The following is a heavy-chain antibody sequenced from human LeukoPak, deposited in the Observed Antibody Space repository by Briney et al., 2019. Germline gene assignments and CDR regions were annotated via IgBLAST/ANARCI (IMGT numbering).Heavy chain of an antibody. CDR1: GFTVSSNY. D-gene: IGHD3-22*01. CDR2: IYSGGST. CDR3: ATRGESYDSTWARYYFDY. V-gene: IGHV3-66*01. J-gene: IGHJ4*02. Sequence: GGSLRLSCAASGFTVSSNYMSWVRQAPGKGLEWVSVIYSGGSTYYADSVKGRFTISRDNSKNTLYLQMNSLRAEDTAVYYCATRGESYDSTWARYYFDYWGQGTLVTVSS.